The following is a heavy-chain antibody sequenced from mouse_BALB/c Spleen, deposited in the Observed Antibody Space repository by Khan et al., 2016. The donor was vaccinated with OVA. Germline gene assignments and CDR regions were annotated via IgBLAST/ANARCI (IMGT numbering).Heavy chain of an antibody. Sequence: EVELVESGPELMKPGASVKISCKASGYSFTSYYIHWMIESHGTSLEWIGYIDPFSGATTYNQKFKGKATLTVDKSSNTAYIHLRNLTSEDSAVYYCTRHGYVAWFTYWGQGTVVTGSA. CDR1: GYSFTSYY. J-gene: IGHJ3*01. CDR3: TRHGYVAWFTY. V-gene: IGHV1-31*01. CDR2: IDPFSGAT. D-gene: IGHD2-2*01.